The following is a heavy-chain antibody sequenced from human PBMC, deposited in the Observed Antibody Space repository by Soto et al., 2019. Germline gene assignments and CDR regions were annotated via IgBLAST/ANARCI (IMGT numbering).Heavy chain of an antibody. V-gene: IGHV4-30-4*01. Sequence: SETLSLTCTVSGGSISSGDYYWSWIRQPPGKGLEWIGYIYYSGSTYYNPSLKSRVTISVDTSKNQFSLKLSSVAAADTAVYYCAREPLLSPTHCSGGSCYSDWFDPWGQGTLVTVSS. CDR1: GGSISSGDYY. CDR3: AREPLLSPTHCSGGSCYSDWFDP. D-gene: IGHD2-15*01. J-gene: IGHJ5*02. CDR2: IYYSGST.